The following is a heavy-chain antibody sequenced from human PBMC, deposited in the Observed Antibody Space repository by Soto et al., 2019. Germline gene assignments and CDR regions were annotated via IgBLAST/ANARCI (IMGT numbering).Heavy chain of an antibody. CDR3: ARARLSRSWWFDP. V-gene: IGHV4-28*03. CDR2: IYYSGST. D-gene: IGHD3-10*01. CDR1: GYSISSSNW. Sequence: PSETLSLTCAVSGYSISSSNWWGWIRQPPGKGLEWIGYIYYSGSTTYHPSLKSRVTISVDTSKNQFSLKLSSVTAADTAVYSCARARLSRSWWFDPWGQGTLVTVSS. J-gene: IGHJ5*02.